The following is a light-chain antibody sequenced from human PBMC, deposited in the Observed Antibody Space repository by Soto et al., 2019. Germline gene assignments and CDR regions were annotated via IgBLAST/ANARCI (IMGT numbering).Light chain of an antibody. CDR2: GAY. CDR1: QSIKNY. Sequence: DIQMTQSPSSLSAAIGDRVTITCRASQSIKNYLNWYQHKPGAAPKLLIFGAYNLESGVPSRFSGSGCGAEFTLSISSLQPEDFATYYCRQGYSTTPITFGQGTRLEIK. CDR3: RQGYSTTPIT. J-gene: IGKJ5*01. V-gene: IGKV1-39*01.